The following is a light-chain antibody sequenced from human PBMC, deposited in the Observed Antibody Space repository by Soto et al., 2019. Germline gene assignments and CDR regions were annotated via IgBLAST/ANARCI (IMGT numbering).Light chain of an antibody. CDR1: QSISSW. Sequence: DIQMTQSPSTLSASVGDRVTITCRASQSISSWLAWYQQKPGKAPKLLIYKASSLEGGVPSRFSGSGSGTEFTLTISSLQPDDFATYYYQQYNSYWTFGQGTKVDI. J-gene: IGKJ1*01. V-gene: IGKV1-5*03. CDR3: QQYNSYWT. CDR2: KAS.